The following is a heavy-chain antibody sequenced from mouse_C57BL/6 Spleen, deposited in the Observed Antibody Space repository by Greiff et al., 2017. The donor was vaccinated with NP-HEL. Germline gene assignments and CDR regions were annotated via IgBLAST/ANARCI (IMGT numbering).Heavy chain of an antibody. Sequence: QVQLQQSGPELVKPGASVKISCKASGYAFSSSWMNWVKQRPGKGLEWIGRIYPGDGDTNYNGKFKGKATLTADKSSSTAYMQLSSLTSEDSAVYFCANYYDYDDAMDYWGQGTSVTVSS. CDR2: IYPGDGDT. CDR3: ANYYDYDDAMDY. CDR1: GYAFSSSW. V-gene: IGHV1-82*01. D-gene: IGHD2-4*01. J-gene: IGHJ4*01.